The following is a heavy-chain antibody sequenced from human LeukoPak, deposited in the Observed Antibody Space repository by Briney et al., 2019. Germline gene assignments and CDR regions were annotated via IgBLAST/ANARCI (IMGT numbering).Heavy chain of an antibody. V-gene: IGHV3-23*01. CDR3: APTAVRGGY. Sequence: PGGSLRLSCAASGFTLSSYAMSWVRQAPGKGLEWVSAISGTGGNTYYADSVKGRFTISRDNSKNTLYLQMNSLRVEDTAVYYCAPTAVRGGYWGHGTLVTVSS. D-gene: IGHD2-15*01. CDR1: GFTLSSYA. CDR2: ISGTGGNT. J-gene: IGHJ4*01.